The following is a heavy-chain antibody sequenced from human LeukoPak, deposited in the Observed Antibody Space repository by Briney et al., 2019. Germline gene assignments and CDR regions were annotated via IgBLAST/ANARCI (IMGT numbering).Heavy chain of an antibody. CDR2: ISSSGTNI. J-gene: IGHJ4*02. D-gene: IGHD3-9*01. V-gene: IGHV3-48*03. CDR1: GFTFSSYE. Sequence: GGPLRLSCAASGFTFSSYEMNWVRQAPGKGLEWISYISSSGTNIYYADSVRGRFTISRDNAKSSLYLQMNSLRGEDTAVYYCARVRKQVVLRYYDFWGQGTLVTVSS. CDR3: ARVRKQVVLRYYDF.